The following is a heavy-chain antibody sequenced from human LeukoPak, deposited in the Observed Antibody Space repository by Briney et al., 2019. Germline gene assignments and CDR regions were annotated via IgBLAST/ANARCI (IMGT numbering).Heavy chain of an antibody. D-gene: IGHD3-10*01. CDR2: INHSGST. Sequence: SETLSLTCTVSGGSISSSSYYWGWIRQPPGKGLEWIGEINHSGSTNYNPSLKSRVTISVDTSKNQFSLKLSSVTAADTAVYYCARESNYYGSGTGWFDPWGQGTLVTVSS. CDR3: ARESNYYGSGTGWFDP. J-gene: IGHJ5*02. V-gene: IGHV4-39*07. CDR1: GGSISSSSYY.